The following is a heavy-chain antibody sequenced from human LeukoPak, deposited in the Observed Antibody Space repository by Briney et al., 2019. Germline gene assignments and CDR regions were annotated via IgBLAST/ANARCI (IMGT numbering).Heavy chain of an antibody. V-gene: IGHV3-66*01. D-gene: IGHD6-19*01. Sequence: GGSLRLSCAASEFSVGSNYMTWVRQAPGKGLEWVSLIYSGGSTYYADSVKGRFTISRDNSKNTLYLQMNSLRAEDTAVYYCARAPSRPSSGWYDGIIDYWGQGTLVTVSS. CDR2: IYSGGST. CDR3: ARAPSRPSSGWYDGIIDY. CDR1: EFSVGSNY. J-gene: IGHJ4*02.